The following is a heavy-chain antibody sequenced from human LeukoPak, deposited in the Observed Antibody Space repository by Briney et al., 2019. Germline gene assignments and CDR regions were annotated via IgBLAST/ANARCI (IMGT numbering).Heavy chain of an antibody. J-gene: IGHJ6*03. CDR1: SGSISTSNYY. D-gene: IGHD4-17*01. Sequence: SETLSLTCTVSSGSISTSNYYWGWVRQPPGKALEWIGNIFYSRSTYYSPSLKSRVTISLDTSRNQFSLKLNSVTAADTAVYYCARGDDYGDYMDVWGKGTMVTVSS. CDR2: IFYSRST. V-gene: IGHV4-39*07. CDR3: ARGDDYGDYMDV.